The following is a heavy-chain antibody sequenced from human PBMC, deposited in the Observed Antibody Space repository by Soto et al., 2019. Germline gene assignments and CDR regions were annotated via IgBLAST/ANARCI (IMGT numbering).Heavy chain of an antibody. CDR3: AFFFQAEDGIRDVRSVSAFLLNRSSDL. Sequence: LEWIGEASHSGGTNYNPSLKSRVTISVDTSKNQFALKLSSVTDADTAVYYCAFFFQAEDGIRDVRSVSAFLLNRSSDL. J-gene: IGHJ2*01. V-gene: IGHV4-34*01. D-gene: IGHD3-10*02. CDR2: ASHSGGT.